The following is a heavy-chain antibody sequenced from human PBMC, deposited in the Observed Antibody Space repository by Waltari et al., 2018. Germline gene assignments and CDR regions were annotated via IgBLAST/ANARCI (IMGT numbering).Heavy chain of an antibody. CDR3: ARGPPAGIAVAGTGPFDY. CDR1: GGSISSYY. CDR2: IYYSGST. V-gene: IGHV4-59*01. D-gene: IGHD6-19*01. Sequence: QVQLQESGSGLVKPSETLSLTCTVSGGSISSYYWSWIRQPPGKGLEWIGYIYYSGSTNYNPSRKSRVTISVDTSKNQFSLKLSSVTAADTAMYYCARGPPAGIAVAGTGPFDYWGQGTLVTVSS. J-gene: IGHJ4*02.